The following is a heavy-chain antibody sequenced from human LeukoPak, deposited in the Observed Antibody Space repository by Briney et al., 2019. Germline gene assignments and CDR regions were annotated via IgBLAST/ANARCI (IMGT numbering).Heavy chain of an antibody. Sequence: ASVKVSCKASGYTFSDYAMHWVRQAPGQRFEWMGWIDAGNGDTRYSQKFQGRVTITRDTSASTAYIELRSLRSEDTAMYYCARRYFDWSDAFDIWGQGTMVTVSS. CDR2: IDAGNGDT. V-gene: IGHV1-3*01. CDR1: GYTFSDYA. D-gene: IGHD3-9*01. J-gene: IGHJ3*02. CDR3: ARRYFDWSDAFDI.